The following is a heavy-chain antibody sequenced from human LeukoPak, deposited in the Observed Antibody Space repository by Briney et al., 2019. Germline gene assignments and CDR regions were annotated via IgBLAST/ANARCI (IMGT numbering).Heavy chain of an antibody. CDR3: ARSLVRGVIKDFDY. CDR2: IIPILGIA. V-gene: IGHV1-69*04. J-gene: IGHJ4*02. CDR1: GGTFSIYA. D-gene: IGHD3-10*01. Sequence: SVTDSCTASGGTFSIYAISWVRQAPGQGLEWMGRIIPILGIANYAQKFQGRVTITADKSTSTAYMELSSLRSEDTAVYYCARSLVRGVIKDFDYWGQGTLVTVSS.